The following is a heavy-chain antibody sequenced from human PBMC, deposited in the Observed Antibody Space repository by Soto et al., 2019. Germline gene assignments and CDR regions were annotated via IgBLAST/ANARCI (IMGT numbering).Heavy chain of an antibody. Sequence: QVQLVQSGAAVKKPGASVKVSCKASGYTFTRSGISWVRQAPGQGLEWMGWISTYNGDTNYAQTCQGRVTMTTDTSTSTVHMEVRSLRSDDTAVYYCAREGVAPYYYYGMDVWGQGTPVTVSS. J-gene: IGHJ6*02. D-gene: IGHD5-12*01. CDR1: GYTFTRSG. CDR3: AREGVAPYYYYGMDV. CDR2: ISTYNGDT. V-gene: IGHV1-18*01.